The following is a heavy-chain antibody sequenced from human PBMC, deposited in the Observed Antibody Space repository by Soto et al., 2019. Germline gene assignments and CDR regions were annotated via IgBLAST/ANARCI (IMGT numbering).Heavy chain of an antibody. D-gene: IGHD4-4*01. CDR1: GFTVSDSY. V-gene: IGHV3-53*02. CDR2: IYTGGST. Sequence: EVQLVETGGGLIQPGGSLRLSCAASGFTVSDSYMNWVRQAPGKGLQWVSVIYTGGSTYYADSVKGRFTISRDTSKNTLYLQMNSLRAEDTAVYYCATSARYSNHNFDCWGQGTLVTVSS. CDR3: ATSARYSNHNFDC. J-gene: IGHJ4*02.